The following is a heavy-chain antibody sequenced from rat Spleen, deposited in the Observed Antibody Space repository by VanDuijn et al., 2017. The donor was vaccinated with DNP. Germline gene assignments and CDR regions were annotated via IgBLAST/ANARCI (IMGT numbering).Heavy chain of an antibody. Sequence: QVQLKESGPGLVPPSQTLSLTCTVTGFSLTEYNVHWVRQPPGKGLEWIAAISTGGDTYYNSALKSRLSISRDTSEDQVFLEMNSLQPEDTAMYFCARWGIMPRGNVWGQGTSVTVSS. CDR2: ISTGGDT. CDR3: ARWGIMPRGNV. V-gene: IGHV2-6*01. J-gene: IGHJ4*01. CDR1: GFSLTEYN. D-gene: IGHD1-6*01.